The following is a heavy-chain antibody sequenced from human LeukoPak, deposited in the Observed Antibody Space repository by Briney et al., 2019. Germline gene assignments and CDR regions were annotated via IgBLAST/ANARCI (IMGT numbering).Heavy chain of an antibody. CDR2: INHSGST. J-gene: IGHJ4*02. Sequence: SETLSLTCAVYGGSFSGYYWGWIRQPPGKGLELIGEINHSGSTNYNPSRKSRVTISVDTSKNQFSLKLSSVTAAGTAVYYCASRYDTSYYDSSGYYFLGQGTLVTVSS. CDR3: ASRYDTSYYDSSGYYF. D-gene: IGHD3-22*01. V-gene: IGHV4-34*01. CDR1: GGSFSGYY.